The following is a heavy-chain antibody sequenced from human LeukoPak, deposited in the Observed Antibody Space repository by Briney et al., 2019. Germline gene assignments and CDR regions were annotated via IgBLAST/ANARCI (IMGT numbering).Heavy chain of an antibody. CDR3: ARAAGEARFLEWLPHNWFDP. CDR1: GYTFTGYY. Sequence: ASVKVSCKASGYTFTGYYMHWVRQAPGQGLEWMGWINPNSGGTNYAQKFQGRVTMTRATSISTAYMELSRLRSDDTAVYYCARAAGEARFLEWLPHNWFDPWGQGTLVTVSS. J-gene: IGHJ5*02. V-gene: IGHV1-2*02. CDR2: INPNSGGT. D-gene: IGHD3-3*01.